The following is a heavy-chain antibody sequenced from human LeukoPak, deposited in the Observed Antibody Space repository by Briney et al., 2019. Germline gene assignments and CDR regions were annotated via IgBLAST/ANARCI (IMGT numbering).Heavy chain of an antibody. Sequence: GASVKVSCKASGYTFTGYYMHWVRQAPGQGLEWMGWINPNSGGTNYAQKFQGRVTMTRDTSISTAYMELSRLRSGDTAVYYCAREANDSSGYYPKHDAFDIWGQGTMVTVSS. V-gene: IGHV1-2*02. D-gene: IGHD3-22*01. CDR3: AREANDSSGYYPKHDAFDI. CDR1: GYTFTGYY. J-gene: IGHJ3*02. CDR2: INPNSGGT.